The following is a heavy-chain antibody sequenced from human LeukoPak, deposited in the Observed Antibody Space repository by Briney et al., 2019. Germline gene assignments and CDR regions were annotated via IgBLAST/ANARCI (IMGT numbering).Heavy chain of an antibody. J-gene: IGHJ1*01. CDR2: IRWCSGSI. V-gene: IGHV3-9*03. Sequence: GGSLRLSWAASGFTFDDYAMHWVRQAPGKGLEWVSGIRWCSGSIGYADSVKGRFTISRDNAKHSRYLQMNILRAEDMALDYCAKDETPYYYDSSGYSHWGYFQHWGQGTLVTVP. CDR3: AKDETPYYYDSSGYSHWGYFQH. CDR1: GFTFDDYA. D-gene: IGHD3-22*01.